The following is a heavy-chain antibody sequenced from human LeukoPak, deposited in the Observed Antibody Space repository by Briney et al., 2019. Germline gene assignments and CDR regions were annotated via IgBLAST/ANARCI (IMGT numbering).Heavy chain of an antibody. CDR3: ARDRVGGPGYFDY. V-gene: IGHV3-48*03. CDR2: ISSSGGTI. CDR1: GSTFSNYE. D-gene: IGHD3-10*01. J-gene: IGHJ4*02. Sequence: GGSLRLSCAASGSTFSNYEMNWVRQTPGKGLEWVSYISSSGGTIYYADSVKGRFTISRDNAKNSLYLQMNSLRAEDTAVYYCARDRVGGPGYFDYWGQGTLVTVSS.